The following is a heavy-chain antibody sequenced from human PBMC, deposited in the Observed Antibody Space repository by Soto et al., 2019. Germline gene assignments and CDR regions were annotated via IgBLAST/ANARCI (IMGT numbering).Heavy chain of an antibody. CDR2: TIPMFATA. CDR3: ARGLFGKQWLVGFYA. D-gene: IGHD6-19*01. J-gene: IGHJ5*01. Sequence: QVHLVQSGAEVKKPGSSVKVSCKASGGSFSNYIFAWVRQAPGQGLEWMGGTIPMFATAQYAQKLQGRVTITADDSPSTVYMDLTSPTSADTAVYYCARGLFGKQWLVGFYALGQGTMVTVSS. V-gene: IGHV1-69*01. CDR1: GGSFSNYI.